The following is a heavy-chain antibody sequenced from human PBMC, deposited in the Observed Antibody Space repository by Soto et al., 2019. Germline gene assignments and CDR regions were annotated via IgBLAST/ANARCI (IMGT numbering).Heavy chain of an antibody. Sequence: QTLSLTCAISGDSFSGKRTAWYWVRQSPSRGLEWLGRTYYRSKWYNDYAVSVKSRITINPDTSKNQFSLQLNSVTPEDTAVYYCARDSPGYGDYVLFDYWGQGTLVTVS. J-gene: IGHJ4*02. CDR2: TYYRSKWYN. V-gene: IGHV6-1*01. CDR1: GDSFSGKRTA. D-gene: IGHD4-17*01. CDR3: ARDSPGYGDYVLFDY.